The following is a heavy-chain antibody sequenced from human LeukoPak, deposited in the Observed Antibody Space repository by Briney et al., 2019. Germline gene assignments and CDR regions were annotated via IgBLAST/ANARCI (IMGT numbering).Heavy chain of an antibody. D-gene: IGHD3-3*01. CDR3: XTGRITIFGVVXXPXXXDI. V-gene: IGHV4-39*01. Sequence: SETLSLTCTVSGGSISSSSYYWGWIRQPPGKGLEWIGSIYYSGSTYYNPSLKSRVTISVDTSKNQFSLKLSSVTAADTAVYXXXTGRITIFGVVXXPXXXDIWGQGTMVTVSS. CDR1: GGSISSSSYY. J-gene: IGHJ3*02. CDR2: IYYSGST.